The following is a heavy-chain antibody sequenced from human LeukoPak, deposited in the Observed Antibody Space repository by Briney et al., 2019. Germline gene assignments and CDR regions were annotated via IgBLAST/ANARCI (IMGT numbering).Heavy chain of an antibody. CDR1: GYSFTSYW. CDR3: ARLGDYGGGYKNWFDP. D-gene: IGHD4-17*01. V-gene: IGHV5-51*01. Sequence: GESLKISCKGSGYSFTSYWIGWVRQMPGKGLEWMGIIYPGDSDTRCSPSFQGQVTISADKSISTAYLQWSSLKASDTAMYYCARLGDYGGGYKNWFDPWGQGTLVTVSS. J-gene: IGHJ5*02. CDR2: IYPGDSDT.